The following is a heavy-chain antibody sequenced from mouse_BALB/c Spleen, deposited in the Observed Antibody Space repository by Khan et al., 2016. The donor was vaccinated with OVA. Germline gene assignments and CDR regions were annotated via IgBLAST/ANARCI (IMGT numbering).Heavy chain of an antibody. CDR2: IFPGNDDA. D-gene: IGHD1-1*01. V-gene: IGHV1-80*01. CDR3: ARYFGSRLAY. Sequence: VQLQQSGAELVRPGSSVKISCKASGYTFSSSWMNWVKQRPGQGLEWIGQIFPGNDDADYNGKFKGKATLTADKSSRTAYMQLTSLTSEDPAVYFCARYFGSRLAYWGQGTLVTVSA. CDR1: GYTFSSSW. J-gene: IGHJ3*01.